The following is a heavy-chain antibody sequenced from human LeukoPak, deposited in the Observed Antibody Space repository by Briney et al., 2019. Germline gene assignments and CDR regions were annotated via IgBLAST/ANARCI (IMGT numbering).Heavy chain of an antibody. J-gene: IGHJ4*02. Sequence: SETLSLTCTVSGGSISSYYWSWIRQPPGKGLEWIGYIYYGGSTNYNPSLKSRVTISVDTSTNQFSLKLSSVTAADTAVYYCARQRIADIDYWGQGTLVTVS. V-gene: IGHV4-59*08. CDR2: IYYGGST. D-gene: IGHD6-13*01. CDR3: ARQRIADIDY. CDR1: GGSISSYY.